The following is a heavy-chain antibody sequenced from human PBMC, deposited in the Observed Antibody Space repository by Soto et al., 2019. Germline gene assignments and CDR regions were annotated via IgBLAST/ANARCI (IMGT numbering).Heavy chain of an antibody. CDR1: GFTFSSYS. Sequence: GGSLRLSCAASGFTFSSYSMSWVRQAPGKGLEWVSGFRTSGDGGTTYYADSVKGRFTISRDNSKNMLFLQMNSLGAEDTAIYYCAKKVNSGPGSQYFDYWGQGTLVTVSS. J-gene: IGHJ4*02. CDR3: AKKVNSGPGSQYFDY. V-gene: IGHV3-23*01. CDR2: FRTSGDGGTT. D-gene: IGHD3-10*01.